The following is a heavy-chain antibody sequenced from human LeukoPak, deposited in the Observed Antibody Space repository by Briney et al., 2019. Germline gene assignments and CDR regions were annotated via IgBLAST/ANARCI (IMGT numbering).Heavy chain of an antibody. CDR2: ISYDGSNK. CDR3: ARDTDSRNWNGLFDH. CDR1: GFTFSSYG. V-gene: IGHV3-30*03. Sequence: GGSLRLSCAASGFTFSSYGMHWVRQAPGKGLEWVAVISYDGSNKYYADSVKGRFTISRDNSKNTLYLQMNSLRAEDTAVYYCARDTDSRNWNGLFDHWGQGTLVTVSS. J-gene: IGHJ4*02. D-gene: IGHD6-13*01.